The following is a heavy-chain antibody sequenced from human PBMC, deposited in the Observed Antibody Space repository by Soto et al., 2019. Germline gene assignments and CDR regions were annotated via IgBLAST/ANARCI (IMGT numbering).Heavy chain of an antibody. Sequence: GASVKVSCKASGGTFSSYAISWLRQAPGQGLEWMGGIIPIFGTANYAQKFQGRVTITADKSTSTAYMELSSLRSEDTAVYYCARESLIAARHEGNWFDPWGQGTLVTVSS. D-gene: IGHD6-6*01. CDR2: IIPIFGTA. J-gene: IGHJ5*02. CDR3: ARESLIAARHEGNWFDP. V-gene: IGHV1-69*06. CDR1: GGTFSSYA.